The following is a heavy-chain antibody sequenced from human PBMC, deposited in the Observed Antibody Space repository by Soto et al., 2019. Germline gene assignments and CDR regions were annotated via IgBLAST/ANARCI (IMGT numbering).Heavy chain of an antibody. CDR2: IWYAGSNK. D-gene: IGHD4-17*01. CDR1: GFTFSTYG. CDR3: ARGTVHFDY. J-gene: IGHJ4*02. V-gene: IGHV3-33*01. Sequence: QVQLVESGGGVVQPGRSLRLSCAASGFTFSTYGMHWVRQAPGKGLEWVAVIWYAGSNKYYADSGKGRFTITRDNSKNTLYLQMNSLRAEDTAVYYCARGTVHFDYWGQGTLVTVSS.